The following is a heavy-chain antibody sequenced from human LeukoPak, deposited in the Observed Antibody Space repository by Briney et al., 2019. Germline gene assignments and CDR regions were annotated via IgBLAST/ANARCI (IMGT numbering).Heavy chain of an antibody. CDR1: GGSISSYY. Sequence: SETLSLTCTVSGGSISSYYWSWIRQPPGKGLEWIGYIYYSGSTNYNPSLKSRVTISVDTSKNQFSLKLSSVTAADTAVYYRARALSCSSTSCPYYYYYYMDVWGKGTTVTVSS. CDR3: ARALSCSSTSCPYYYYYYMDV. D-gene: IGHD2-2*01. CDR2: IYYSGST. V-gene: IGHV4-59*01. J-gene: IGHJ6*03.